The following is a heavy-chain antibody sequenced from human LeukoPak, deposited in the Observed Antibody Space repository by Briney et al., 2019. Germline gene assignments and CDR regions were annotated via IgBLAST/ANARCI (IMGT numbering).Heavy chain of an antibody. CDR2: INHSGST. J-gene: IGHJ6*03. CDR3: ARGYCSSTSCYNSYYYYYYMDV. Sequence: SETLSLTCAVYGGSFSGYYWSWIRQPPGKGLEWIGEINHSGSTNYNPSLKSRVTISVDTSKNQFSLKLSSVTAADTAVYYCARGYCSSTSCYNSYYYYYYMDVWGKGTTVTISS. V-gene: IGHV4-34*01. CDR1: GGSFSGYY. D-gene: IGHD2-2*02.